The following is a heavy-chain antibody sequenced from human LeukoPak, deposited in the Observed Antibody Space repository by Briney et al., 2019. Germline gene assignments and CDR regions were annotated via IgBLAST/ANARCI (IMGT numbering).Heavy chain of an antibody. D-gene: IGHD6-13*01. CDR2: ISSSGSTI. CDR3: ARDRSSSWGYYYYGMDV. J-gene: IGHJ6*02. V-gene: IGHV3-11*01. Sequence: PGGSLRLSCAASGFTFSDYYMSWIRQGPGKGLEWVSYISSSGSTIYYADSVKGRFTISRDTPKNSPYLQMNSLRAEDTAVYYCARDRSSSWGYYYYGMDVWGQGTTVTVSS. CDR1: GFTFSDYY.